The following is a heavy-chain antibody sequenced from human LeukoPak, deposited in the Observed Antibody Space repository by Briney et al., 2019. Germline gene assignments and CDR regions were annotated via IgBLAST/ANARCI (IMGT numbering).Heavy chain of an antibody. CDR1: GYTFTNYG. D-gene: IGHD2-2*02. CDR2: ISAYNGYT. CDR3: ARGLYCSSTSCYNRRMNYFDY. Sequence: GASVKVSCKASGYTFTNYGVSWVRQAPGQGLEWMGWISAYNGYTNYAQKFQFRVTMTTDTSTSTAYMELSSLRSENTAVYYCARGLYCSSTSCYNRRMNYFDYWGQGTLVTVSS. J-gene: IGHJ4*02. V-gene: IGHV1-18*01.